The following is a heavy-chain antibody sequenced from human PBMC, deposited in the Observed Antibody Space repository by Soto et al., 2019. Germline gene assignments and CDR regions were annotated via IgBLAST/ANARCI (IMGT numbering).Heavy chain of an antibody. J-gene: IGHJ2*01. CDR1: GLTLSAYS. Sequence: EVQLVESGGGLVQPGGSLRLSCAASGLTLSAYSMNWVRQTPGKGLEWVSYISSSSSTIYYADSVKGRFTSSRDNAKNSLYLQMNSLRAEDTALYYCARGLNGDFDLWGRGTLVTVSS. CDR2: ISSSSSTI. D-gene: IGHD3-10*01. V-gene: IGHV3-48*01. CDR3: ARGLNGDFDL.